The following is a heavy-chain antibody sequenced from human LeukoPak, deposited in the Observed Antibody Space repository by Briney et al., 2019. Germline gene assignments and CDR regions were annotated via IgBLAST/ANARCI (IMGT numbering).Heavy chain of an antibody. CDR1: GGSISSYY. CDR3: EISRGGGGTRKYYYDSSGYYSWYFDL. CDR2: IYTSGST. J-gene: IGHJ2*01. V-gene: IGHV4-4*07. D-gene: IGHD3-22*01. Sequence: SETLSLTCTVSGGSISSYYWSWIRQPAGKGLEWIGRIYTSGSTNYNPCLTSRVTMSVDPPKKQFYLWLSSVTDADTAVYYCEISRGGGGTRKYYYDSSGYYSWYFDLWGRGTLVTVSS.